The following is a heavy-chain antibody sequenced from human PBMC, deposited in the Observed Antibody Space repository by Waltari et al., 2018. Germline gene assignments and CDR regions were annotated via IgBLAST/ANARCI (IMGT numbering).Heavy chain of an antibody. D-gene: IGHD3-10*01. Sequence: QVQLQQWGAGLLKPSETLSLPCAVYGGSFSGYYWSWIRQPPGKGLEWIGEINHSGSTNYNPSLKSRVTISVDTSKNQFSLKLSSVTAADTAVYYCARGPNYYGSGSYDYWGQGTLVTVSS. CDR1: GGSFSGYY. CDR2: INHSGST. J-gene: IGHJ4*02. CDR3: ARGPNYYGSGSYDY. V-gene: IGHV4-34*01.